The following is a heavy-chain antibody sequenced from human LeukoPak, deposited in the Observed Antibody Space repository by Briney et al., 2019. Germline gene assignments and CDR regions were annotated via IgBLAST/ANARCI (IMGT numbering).Heavy chain of an antibody. CDR2: IGGSGGSS. CDR1: GFTFCTSA. CDR3: AGRIAVAGTLEF. Sequence: GGSLRLSSAASGFTFCTSAPSWVRQAPGEGLGWVSAIGGSGGSSFYADSVKGRFTVSRDNSKNTLYLQMNSLRAEDTAVYYCAGRIAVAGTLEFWGQGTLVTVSS. J-gene: IGHJ4*02. V-gene: IGHV3-23*01. D-gene: IGHD6-19*01.